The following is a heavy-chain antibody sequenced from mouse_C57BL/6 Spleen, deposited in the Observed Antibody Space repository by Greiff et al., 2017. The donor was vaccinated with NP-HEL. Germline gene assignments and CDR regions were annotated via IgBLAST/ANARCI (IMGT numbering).Heavy chain of an antibody. Sequence: LVESGAELARPGASVKLSCKASGYTFTSYGISWVKQRTGQGLEWIGEIYPRSGNTYYNEKFKGKATLTADKSSSTAYMELRSLTSEDSAVYFCARKVLNYAMDYWGQGTSVTVSS. CDR2: IYPRSGNT. D-gene: IGHD2-14*01. J-gene: IGHJ4*01. V-gene: IGHV1-81*01. CDR1: GYTFTSYG. CDR3: ARKVLNYAMDY.